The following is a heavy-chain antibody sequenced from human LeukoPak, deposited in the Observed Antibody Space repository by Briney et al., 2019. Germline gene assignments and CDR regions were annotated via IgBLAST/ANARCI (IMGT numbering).Heavy chain of an antibody. V-gene: IGHV1-8*01. CDR2: MNPNSGNT. J-gene: IGHJ3*02. CDR1: GYTFTSYD. D-gene: IGHD3-9*01. Sequence: ASVKVSCKASGYTFTSYDINWVRQATGQGLEWMGWMNPNSGNTGYAQKFQVRVTMTRNTSISTAYMELSSLRSEDTAVYYCARGKSLRYFDWIYDAFDIWGQGTMVTVSS. CDR3: ARGKSLRYFDWIYDAFDI.